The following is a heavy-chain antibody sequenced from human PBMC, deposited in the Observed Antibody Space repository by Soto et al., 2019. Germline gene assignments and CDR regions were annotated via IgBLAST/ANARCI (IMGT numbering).Heavy chain of an antibody. D-gene: IGHD3-10*01. CDR3: ARGAINGSGSYPYYYYYYGMDV. V-gene: IGHV4-34*01. J-gene: IGHJ6*02. CDR2: INHSGST. CDR1: CGSFSGYY. Sequence: SETLSLTCAVYCGSFSGYYWSWIRQPPGKGLEWIGEINHSGSTNYNPSLKSRVTISVDTSKNQFSLKLSSVTAADTAVYYCARGAINGSGSYPYYYYYYGMDVWGQGTTVTVS.